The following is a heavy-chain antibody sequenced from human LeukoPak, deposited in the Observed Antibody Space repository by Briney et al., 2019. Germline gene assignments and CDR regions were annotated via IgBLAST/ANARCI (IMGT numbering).Heavy chain of an antibody. J-gene: IGHJ6*03. CDR2: IYYSGST. V-gene: IGHV4-59*01. Sequence: SETLSLTCTVSGGSISSYYWSWIRQPPGKGLEWIGYIYYSGSTYYNPSLRSRVTISVDTSKNQFSLKLSSVTAADTAVYYCARSSEGRYYYDSSGFSYCYYYMDVWGKGTTVTISS. D-gene: IGHD3-22*01. CDR1: GGSISSYY. CDR3: ARSSEGRYYYDSSGFSYCYYYMDV.